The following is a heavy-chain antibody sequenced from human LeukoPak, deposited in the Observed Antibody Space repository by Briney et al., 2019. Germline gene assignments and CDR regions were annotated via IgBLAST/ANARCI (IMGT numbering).Heavy chain of an antibody. V-gene: IGHV4-59*08. D-gene: IGHD3-16*02. J-gene: IGHJ6*02. CDR1: GGSISSYY. CDR2: IYYSGSI. Sequence: SETLSLTCTVSGGSISSYYWSWIRQPPGKGLEWIGYIYYSGSINYNPSLKSRVTISVDTSKNQFSLKLSSVTAADTAVYYCARHLISSYGMDVWGQGTTVTVSS. CDR3: ARHLISSYGMDV.